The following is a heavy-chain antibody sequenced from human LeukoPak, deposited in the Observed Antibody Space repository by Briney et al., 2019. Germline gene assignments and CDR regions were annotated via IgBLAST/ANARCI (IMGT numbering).Heavy chain of an antibody. CDR2: IHYSGST. CDR3: ASFYYDSSGSWGYFDY. J-gene: IGHJ4*02. V-gene: IGHV4-39*01. D-gene: IGHD3-22*01. Sequence: SETLSLTCTVSGGSISSSSYYWGWIRQPPGKGLEWIGSIHYSGSTYYNPSLKSRVTISVDTSKNQFSLKLSSVTAADTAVYYCASFYYDSSGSWGYFDYWGQGTLVTVSS. CDR1: GGSISSSSYY.